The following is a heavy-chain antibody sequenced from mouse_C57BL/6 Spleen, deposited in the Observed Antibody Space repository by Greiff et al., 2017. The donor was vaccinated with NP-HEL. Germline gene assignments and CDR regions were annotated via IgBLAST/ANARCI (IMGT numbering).Heavy chain of an antibody. Sequence: VQRVESGPELVKPGASVKISCKASGYAFSSSWMNWVKQRPGKGLEWIGRIYPGDGDTNYNGKFKGKATLTADKSSSTAYMQLSSLTSEDSAVYFCARSGYYGSSYDYFDYWGQGTTLTVSS. D-gene: IGHD1-1*01. CDR3: ARSGYYGSSYDYFDY. J-gene: IGHJ2*01. V-gene: IGHV1-82*01. CDR2: IYPGDGDT. CDR1: GYAFSSSW.